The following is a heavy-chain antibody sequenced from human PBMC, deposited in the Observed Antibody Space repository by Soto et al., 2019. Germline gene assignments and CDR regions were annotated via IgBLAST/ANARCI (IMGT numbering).Heavy chain of an antibody. CDR3: ARALDGDNVDY. CDR1: GYTFTSYD. V-gene: IGHV1-8*01. D-gene: IGHD4-17*01. Sequence: QVQLVQSGAEVKKPGASVKVSCKASGYTFTSYDINWVRQATGQGLEWMGWMNPNSGNTGYAQKFQGRVTMTRNTAVSTAYMELSSRGSEGAAVGYCARALDGDNVDYWGQGTRVTVSS. CDR2: MNPNSGNT. J-gene: IGHJ4*02.